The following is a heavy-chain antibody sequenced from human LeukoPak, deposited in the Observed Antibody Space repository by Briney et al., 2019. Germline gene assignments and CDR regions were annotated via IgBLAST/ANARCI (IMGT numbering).Heavy chain of an antibody. J-gene: IGHJ4*02. V-gene: IGHV6-1*01. CDR3: ARGANRVFAY. Sequence: SQTLSLTCAISGDSVSSSTDAWNWIRQSPSRGLEWLGRTYYRSKWYNDYAVSVESRITINPDTSKNQFSLQLNSVTPEDTAVDYCARGANRVFAYWGQGTLVTVSS. CDR2: TYYRSKWYN. CDR1: GDSVSSSTDA. D-gene: IGHD1-14*01.